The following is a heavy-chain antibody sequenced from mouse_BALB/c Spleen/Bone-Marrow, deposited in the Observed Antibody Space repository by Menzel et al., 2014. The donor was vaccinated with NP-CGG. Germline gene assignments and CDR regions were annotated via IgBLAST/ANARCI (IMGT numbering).Heavy chain of an antibody. J-gene: IGHJ4*01. V-gene: IGHV1S81*02. Sequence: VQLQQSGAELVKPGASVKLPRKASGYTFTSYYMYWVKQRPGQGLEWIGEINPSNGGTNFNEKLKSRATLTVDKSSSTAYMQLSSLTSEDSAVYYCTRLPHWGQGTSVTVSS. CDR1: GYTFTSYY. CDR2: INPSNGGT. CDR3: TRLPH. D-gene: IGHD5-1*01.